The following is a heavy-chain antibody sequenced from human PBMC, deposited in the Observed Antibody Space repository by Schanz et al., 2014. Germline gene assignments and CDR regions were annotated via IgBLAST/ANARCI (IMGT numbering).Heavy chain of an antibody. V-gene: IGHV3-74*01. CDR1: GFTFSSHW. D-gene: IGHD3-10*01. CDR2: LSEGGGGT. J-gene: IGHJ4*02. CDR3: ARGGFGEVSYFDY. Sequence: EVQLVQSGGGLVQPGGSLRLSCAASGFTFSSHWMHWVRQDPGKGLVWVSALSEGGGGTHYADSVRGRFTISRDNAKNTLYLQMNTLRAEDTAVYYCARGGFGEVSYFDYWGQGTLVTVSS.